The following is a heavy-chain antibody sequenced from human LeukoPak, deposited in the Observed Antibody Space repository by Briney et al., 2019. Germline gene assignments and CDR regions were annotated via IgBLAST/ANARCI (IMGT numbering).Heavy chain of an antibody. CDR1: GLTFSNYW. D-gene: IGHD3-16*01. CDR2: TKQDGSEK. J-gene: IGHJ4*02. V-gene: IGHV3-7*03. CDR3: ARDGFGTGSN. Sequence: GGSLRLSCAASGLTFSNYWMDWVRQAPGKGLEWVANTKQDGSEKNYVDSVKGRFIISRDNAKNSLYLQMNTLRADDTAVYYCARDGFGTGSNWGQGTLVTVSS.